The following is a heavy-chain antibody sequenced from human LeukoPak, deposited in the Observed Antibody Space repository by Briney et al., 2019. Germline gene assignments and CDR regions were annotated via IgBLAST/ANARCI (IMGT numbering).Heavy chain of an antibody. CDR3: AKVRSSVAGAWDY. V-gene: IGHV3-72*01. CDR2: IRNKANSHTT. Sequence: GGSLSLSCAASGFTFSDHYMDWVRQAPGKGLEWVGRIRNKANSHTTEYAASAKGRFTISRDDSKSSLYLQMNSLKIEDTAVYYCAKVRSSVAGAWDYWGQGTLVTVSS. D-gene: IGHD6-19*01. J-gene: IGHJ4*02. CDR1: GFTFSDHY.